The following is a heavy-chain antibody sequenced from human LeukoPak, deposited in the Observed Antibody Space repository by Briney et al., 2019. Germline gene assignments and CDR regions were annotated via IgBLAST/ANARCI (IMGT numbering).Heavy chain of an antibody. Sequence: SETLSLTCAVYGGSFSGYYWSWIRQPPGKGLEWIGEINHSGSTNYNPSLKSRVTISVDTSKNQFSLKLSSVTAADTAVYCCARLGVVTTVTGIDYWGQGTLVTVSS. V-gene: IGHV4-34*01. CDR3: ARLGVVTTVTGIDY. CDR2: INHSGST. CDR1: GGSFSGYY. J-gene: IGHJ4*02. D-gene: IGHD4-17*01.